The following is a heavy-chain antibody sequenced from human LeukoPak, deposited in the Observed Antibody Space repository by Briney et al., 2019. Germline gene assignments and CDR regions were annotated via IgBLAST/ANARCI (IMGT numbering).Heavy chain of an antibody. Sequence: GGSLRLSYTASGFTFSSYGMHWVRQAPGKGLEWVAFIRYDGSNKYYTDSVKGRFTISRDNSKNTLFLQMNSLRAEDTAVYYCAKGWNYAFDYCGQGTLVTVSS. V-gene: IGHV3-30*02. J-gene: IGHJ4*02. CDR3: AKGWNYAFDY. CDR2: IRYDGSNK. D-gene: IGHD1-7*01. CDR1: GFTFSSYG.